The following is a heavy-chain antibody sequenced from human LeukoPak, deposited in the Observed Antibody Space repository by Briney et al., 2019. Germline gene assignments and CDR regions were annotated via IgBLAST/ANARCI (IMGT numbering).Heavy chain of an antibody. D-gene: IGHD4-11*01. CDR1: GFTFSSYE. CDR3: ARDGNYVFDY. J-gene: IGHJ4*02. V-gene: IGHV3-48*03. Sequence: GGSLRLSCAASGFTFSSYEMNWVRQAPGKGLEWVSYISSSGDTIYYADSVKGRFTISRDNAKNSLYLQRNSLRAEDTAVYYCARDGNYVFDYWGQGTLVTVSS. CDR2: ISSSGDTI.